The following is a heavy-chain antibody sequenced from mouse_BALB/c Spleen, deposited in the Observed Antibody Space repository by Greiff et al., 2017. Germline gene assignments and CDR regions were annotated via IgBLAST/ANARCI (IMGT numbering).Heavy chain of an antibody. J-gene: IGHJ2*01. D-gene: IGHD4-1*01. CDR3: ATNWAFDY. V-gene: IGHV3-2*02. Sequence: EVQLQESGPGLVKPSQSLSLTCTVTGYSITSDYAWNWIRQFPGNQLEWMGYISYSGSTSYNPSLKSRISITRDTSKNQFFLQLNSVTTEDTATYYCATNWAFDYWGQGTTLTVSS. CDR1: GYSITSDYA. CDR2: ISYSGST.